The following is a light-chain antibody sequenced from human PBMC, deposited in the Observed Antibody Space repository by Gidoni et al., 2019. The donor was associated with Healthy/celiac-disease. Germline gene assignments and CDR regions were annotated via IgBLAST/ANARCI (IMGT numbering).Light chain of an antibody. CDR1: QTVSSSY. CDR2: GAS. CDR3: QQYGSSPRT. Sequence: ETVLTQSPGILSLAPGERATLFCRASQTVSSSYLAWYQQKPGQAPRILIYGASSRAPGIQDRFSGSGSGTDFTLTSSRLEPEDFAVYYCQQYGSSPRTFGQGTKVEIK. J-gene: IGKJ1*01. V-gene: IGKV3-20*01.